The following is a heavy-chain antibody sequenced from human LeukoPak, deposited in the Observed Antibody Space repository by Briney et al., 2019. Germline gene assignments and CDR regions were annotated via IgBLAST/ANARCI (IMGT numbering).Heavy chain of an antibody. CDR3: ARWGWELGDFQH. D-gene: IGHD1-26*01. CDR1: GFSFRSYV. Sequence: AGGSLRLSCAASGFSFRSYVMSWVRQAPGKGLEWVSDTSGSGGSTKYADSVKGRFTISRDNAKNSLYLQMNSLRAEDTAVYYCARWGWELGDFQHWGQGTLVTVSS. J-gene: IGHJ1*01. CDR2: TSGSGGST. V-gene: IGHV3-23*01.